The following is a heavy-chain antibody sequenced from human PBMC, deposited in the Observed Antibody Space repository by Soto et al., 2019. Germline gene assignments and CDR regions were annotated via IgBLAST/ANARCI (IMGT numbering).Heavy chain of an antibody. CDR2: TYYRSRFFS. Sequence: SQTLSLTCAISGDSVSSYSAAWNLIRQSPSGGLEWLGRTYYRSRFFSDYAESVKSRIIINPDTSKNQFSLQLKSVTPEDTAVYHCARDRYSSSGWFDPWGQGTPVTVSS. V-gene: IGHV6-1*01. J-gene: IGHJ5*02. D-gene: IGHD6-6*01. CDR3: ARDRYSSSGWFDP. CDR1: GDSVSSYSAA.